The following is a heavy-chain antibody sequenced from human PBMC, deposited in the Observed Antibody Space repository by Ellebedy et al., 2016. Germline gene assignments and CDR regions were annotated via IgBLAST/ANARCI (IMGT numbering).Heavy chain of an antibody. Sequence: SETLSLXCAVYGGSFSGYYWSWIRQPPGKGLEWIGEINHSGSTNYNTSLKSRVTISVDTSKNQFSLKLSSVTAADTAVYYCARKNWFDPWGQGTLVTVSS. V-gene: IGHV4-34*01. CDR1: GGSFSGYY. CDR3: ARKNWFDP. CDR2: INHSGST. J-gene: IGHJ5*02.